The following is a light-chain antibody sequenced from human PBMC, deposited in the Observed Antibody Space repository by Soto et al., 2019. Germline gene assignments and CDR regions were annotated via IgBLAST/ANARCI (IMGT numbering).Light chain of an antibody. V-gene: IGKV1-33*01. J-gene: IGKJ1*01. CDR2: DAS. CDR3: QQYGSSPRT. CDR1: QHIRQS. Sequence: DIQMTQSPSSLSASVGDRVTITCQASQHIRQSLDWYQHEPGKAPKVLINDASTLHTGVPSRFSGSGSGTDFTLTISRLEPEDIAAYYCQQYGSSPRTFGQGTKVDI.